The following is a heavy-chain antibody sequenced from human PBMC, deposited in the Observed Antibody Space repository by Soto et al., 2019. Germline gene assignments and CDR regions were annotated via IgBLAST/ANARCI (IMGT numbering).Heavy chain of an antibody. D-gene: IGHD3-10*01. V-gene: IGHV1-69*12. CDR1: GGTFGSYA. CDR3: AREGGSGNYRYYAMDV. J-gene: IGHJ6*02. CDR2: IIPIFGTA. Sequence: QVQLVQSGAEVKKPGSSVKVSCKASGGTFGSYAISWVRQAPGQGLEWMGGIIPIFGTANYAQKFQGRVTIPADASTSTAYMELSSLRSEDTAVYYCAREGGSGNYRYYAMDVWGQGTTVTVSS.